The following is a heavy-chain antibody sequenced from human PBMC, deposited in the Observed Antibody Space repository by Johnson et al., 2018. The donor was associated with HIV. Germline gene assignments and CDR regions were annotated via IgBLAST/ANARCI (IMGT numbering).Heavy chain of an antibody. CDR2: ISHDGHNK. Sequence: VQLVESGGGVVQPGGSLRLSCAASGFTFSSYGMHWVRQAPGKGLAWVAVISHDGHNKSYTDSVKGRFAISRDNSKSTLYLQMNSLRPEDTGLYYCAKDIASGYTNGGTLDIWGQGTMVTVSS. V-gene: IGHV3-30*19. D-gene: IGHD6-19*01. CDR1: GFTFSSYG. CDR3: AKDIASGYTNGGTLDI. J-gene: IGHJ3*02.